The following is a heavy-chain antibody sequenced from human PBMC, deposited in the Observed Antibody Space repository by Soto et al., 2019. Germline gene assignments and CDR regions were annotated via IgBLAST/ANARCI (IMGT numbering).Heavy chain of an antibody. CDR1: GYTLTNYA. Sequence: QVQLVQSAAEVKKPGASVKVSCKASGYTLTNYAISWVRQAPGQGPEWMGWINTYNGNSNYAQKFQGRVTMTTDTSTNTAYMELRSLTSDDTAVYYCARDCTGGSCFCIYWGQGTLVTVFS. CDR2: INTYNGNS. D-gene: IGHD2-15*01. CDR3: ARDCTGGSCFCIY. J-gene: IGHJ4*02. V-gene: IGHV1-18*01.